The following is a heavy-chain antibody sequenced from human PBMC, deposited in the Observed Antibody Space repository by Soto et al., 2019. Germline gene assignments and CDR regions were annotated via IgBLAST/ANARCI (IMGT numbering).Heavy chain of an antibody. CDR1: GLTFNSYA. CDR2: ISYDGSNK. Sequence: QVQLVESGGGVVHPGSSLRLSCAASGLTFNSYAMHWVRQAPGKGLEWVALISYDGSNKFYRDSVKGRFTISRDNSKTTVHFEMNLLSPGDTALKYPAEDGGENLILEDGFYFYGMAVWGRGTTVIVSS. D-gene: IGHD2-21*01. CDR3: AEDGGENLILEDGFYFYGMAV. J-gene: IGHJ6*02. V-gene: IGHV3-30*18.